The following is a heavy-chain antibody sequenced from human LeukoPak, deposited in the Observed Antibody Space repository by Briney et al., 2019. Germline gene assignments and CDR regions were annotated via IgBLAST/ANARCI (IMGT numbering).Heavy chain of an antibody. CDR2: SYYRSKWNN. Sequence: SQTLSLTCAISGDSVSSNSAAWNWIRQSSSRGLEWLGRSYYRSKWNNDYAVSVKSRISINPDTSKNQFSLQLNSVTPEDTAVYYCARAPTGGWYFDLWGRGTLVTVSS. V-gene: IGHV6-1*01. J-gene: IGHJ2*01. CDR3: ARAPTGGWYFDL. CDR1: GDSVSSNSAA. D-gene: IGHD7-27*01.